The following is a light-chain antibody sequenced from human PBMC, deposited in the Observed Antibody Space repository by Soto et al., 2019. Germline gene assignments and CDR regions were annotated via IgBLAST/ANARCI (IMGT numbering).Light chain of an antibody. Sequence: QSVLTQPASVSGSPGQSITIFCTGTNSDVGGYNYVSWYHQHPGKAPKLIIYGVTNRPSGVSDRFSGSKSGYTASLTISGLRAEDEAEYYCSSYTNINTRACVFGTGTKVTVL. CDR1: NSDVGGYNY. J-gene: IGLJ1*01. CDR2: GVT. V-gene: IGLV2-14*01. CDR3: SSYTNINTRACV.